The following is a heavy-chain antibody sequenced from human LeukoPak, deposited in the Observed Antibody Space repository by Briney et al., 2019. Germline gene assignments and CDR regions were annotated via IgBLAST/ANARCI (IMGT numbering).Heavy chain of an antibody. CDR2: ISPNSDDT. V-gene: IGHV1-2*02. Sequence: ASVKVSCKASGYTFTGYYLHGVRQAPGQGLEWMGWISPNSDDTNYAQKFRGRVNMTRDTSIRTGYMERSRLRSDDTAIYYCARGGFDYWGQGTLVTVSS. J-gene: IGHJ4*02. CDR3: ARGGFDY. CDR1: GYTFTGYY.